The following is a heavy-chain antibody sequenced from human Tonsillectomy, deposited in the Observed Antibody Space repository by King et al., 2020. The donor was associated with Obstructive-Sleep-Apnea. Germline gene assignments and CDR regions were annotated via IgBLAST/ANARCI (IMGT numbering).Heavy chain of an antibody. CDR2: IYWDDDK. CDR1: GFSLSTSGVG. CDR3: AHSGYYYGSGSYYNMVNY. V-gene: IGHV2-5*02. Sequence: QLTLKESGPTLVKPTQTLTLTCTFSGFSLSTSGVGVGWIRQPPGKALEWLALIYWDDDKRYSTSLKSRLTITKDTSKNQVVLTMTNMDPVDTATYYCAHSGYYYGSGSYYNMVNYWGQGTLVTVSS. J-gene: IGHJ4*02. D-gene: IGHD3-10*01.